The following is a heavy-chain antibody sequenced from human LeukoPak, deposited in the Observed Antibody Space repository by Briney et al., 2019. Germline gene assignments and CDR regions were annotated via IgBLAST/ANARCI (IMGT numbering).Heavy chain of an antibody. CDR2: ISYDGSNK. V-gene: IGHV3-30-3*02. D-gene: IGHD5-18*01. CDR1: AFTFSSYA. J-gene: IGHJ4*02. CDR3: AKPDTFG. Sequence: PGGSLRLSCAASAFTFSSYAMHWVRQAPGKGLEWVAVISYDGSNKYYADSVKGRFAISRDNSKNTLYLQMNSLRAEDTAVYYCAKPDTFGWGQGTLVTVSS.